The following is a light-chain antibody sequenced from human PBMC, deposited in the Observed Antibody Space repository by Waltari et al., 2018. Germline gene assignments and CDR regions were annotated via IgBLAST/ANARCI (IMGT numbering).Light chain of an antibody. V-gene: IGKV3-15*01. J-gene: IGKJ1*01. CDR3: QQYSKWPQLT. Sequence: EIVMTQSPDTLSVSPGERATLSCRASQSVSSNLAWYQHKPGQAPRLLVYGASTRATGIPARFSGTGSGTEFTLTISSLQSEDFAVYYCQQYSKWPQLTFGQGTKVEIK. CDR1: QSVSSN. CDR2: GAS.